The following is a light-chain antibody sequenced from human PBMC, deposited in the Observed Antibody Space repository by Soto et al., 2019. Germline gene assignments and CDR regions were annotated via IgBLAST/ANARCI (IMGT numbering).Light chain of an antibody. Sequence: DVVLTQTPLSSPVTLGQPASISCRSSQSLVYSDGNTYLSWLQQRPGQPPRLLIYQISNRFSGVPARFSGSGAGTDFTLKSSRVEAEDVGVYYCMQFTHFPRTFGQGTRVEI. CDR1: QSLVYSDGNTY. CDR2: QIS. J-gene: IGKJ1*01. V-gene: IGKV2-24*01. CDR3: MQFTHFPRT.